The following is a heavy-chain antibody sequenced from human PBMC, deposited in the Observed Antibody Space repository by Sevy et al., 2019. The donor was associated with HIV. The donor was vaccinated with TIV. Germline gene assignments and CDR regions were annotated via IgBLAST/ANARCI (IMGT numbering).Heavy chain of an antibody. CDR1: GFTFSDYY. CDR2: LSISSSYT. Sequence: GGSLRLSCAASGFTFSDYYMSWIRQAPGNGLEWVSYLSISSSYTNYADSVKGRFTISRDNAKNSLSLQMNSLRAEDTAVYYCARLKSNYYDSSGYYYFDYWGQGTLVTVSS. D-gene: IGHD3-22*01. CDR3: ARLKSNYYDSSGYYYFDY. J-gene: IGHJ4*02. V-gene: IGHV3-11*06.